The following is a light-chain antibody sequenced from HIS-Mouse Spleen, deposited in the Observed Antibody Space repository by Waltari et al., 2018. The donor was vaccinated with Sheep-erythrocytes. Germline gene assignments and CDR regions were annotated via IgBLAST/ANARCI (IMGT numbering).Light chain of an antibody. CDR2: WAS. CDR3: QQYYSTLT. Sequence: DIVMTQSPDSLAVSLGARATINCKSSRSVLYSSNNKNYLAWYQQKPGQPPKLLIYWASTRESGVPDRFSGSGSGTDFTLTISSLQAEDVAVYYCQQYYSTLTFGGGTKVEIK. V-gene: IGKV4-1*01. J-gene: IGKJ4*01. CDR1: RSVLYSSNNKNY.